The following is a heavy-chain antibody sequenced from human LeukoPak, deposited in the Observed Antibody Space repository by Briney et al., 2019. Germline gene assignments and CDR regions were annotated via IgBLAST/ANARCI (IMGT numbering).Heavy chain of an antibody. CDR2: IFQSGTT. CDR1: GGSLSSDDDCS. J-gene: IGHJ6*02. CDR3: ARGGAYYYDSGGWPY. D-gene: IGHD3-22*01. Sequence: SETLSLTCAVSGGSLSSDDDCSWSWIRQPPGKGLEWVGYIFQSGTTYYNPSLKSRVTISIDRSRNLFFLNLTSVTAADTAVYFCARGGAYYYDSGGWPYWGQGTAVTVSS. V-gene: IGHV4-30-2*01.